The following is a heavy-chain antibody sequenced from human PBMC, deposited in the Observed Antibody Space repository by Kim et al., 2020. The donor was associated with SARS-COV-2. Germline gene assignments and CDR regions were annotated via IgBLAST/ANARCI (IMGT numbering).Heavy chain of an antibody. D-gene: IGHD5-12*01. J-gene: IGHJ6*02. V-gene: IGHV3-30*04. Sequence: GGSLRLSCAASGFTFSSYAMHWVRQAPGKGLEWVAVISYDGSNKYYADSVKGRFTISRDNSKNTLYLQMNSLRAEDTAVYYCARDFLGFVRLQFPGMDVWGQGTTVTVSS. CDR3: ARDFLGFVRLQFPGMDV. CDR1: GFTFSSYA. CDR2: ISYDGSNK.